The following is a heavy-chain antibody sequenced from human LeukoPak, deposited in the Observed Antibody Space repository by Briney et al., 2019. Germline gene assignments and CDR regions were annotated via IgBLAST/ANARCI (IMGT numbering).Heavy chain of an antibody. J-gene: IGHJ5*02. CDR2: MKADGSEK. V-gene: IGHV3-7*01. Sequence: PGGSLRLSCAASGFTFNIYWMAWVRQAPGKGLEWVANMKADGSEKHYEESVKGRFTISRDNAKTSLYLQMNSLRAEDTAVYYCARAENYDSSGYYLWGQGTLVTVSS. CDR3: ARAENYDSSGYYL. D-gene: IGHD3-22*01. CDR1: GFTFNIYW.